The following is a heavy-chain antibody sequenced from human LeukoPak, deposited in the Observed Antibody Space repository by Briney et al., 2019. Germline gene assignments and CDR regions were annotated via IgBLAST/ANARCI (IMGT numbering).Heavy chain of an antibody. V-gene: IGHV3-30*02. CDR2: IRYDGSNK. J-gene: IGHJ6*02. CDR1: GFTFSSYG. CDR3: AKGVLDYYYYYGMDV. Sequence: GGSLRLSCAASGFTFSSYGMHWVRQAPGKGLEWVAFIRYDGSNKYYADSVKGRFTISRDNSENTLYLQMNSLRAEDTAVYYCAKGVLDYYYYYGMDVWGQGTTVTVSS.